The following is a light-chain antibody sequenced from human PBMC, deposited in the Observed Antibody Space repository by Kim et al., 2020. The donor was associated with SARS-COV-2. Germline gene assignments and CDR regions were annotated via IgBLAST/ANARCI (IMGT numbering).Light chain of an antibody. CDR3: YSAADNNWV. Sequence: SYELTQPSSVSVSPGQTARITCSGDVLAKRYVRWFQQKPGQAPVLVIYKDNKRPSGIPERFSGSSSGTTVTLTISGAQVEDEADYYCYSAADNNWVFGGGTKMTVL. J-gene: IGLJ3*02. V-gene: IGLV3-27*01. CDR2: KDN. CDR1: VLAKRY.